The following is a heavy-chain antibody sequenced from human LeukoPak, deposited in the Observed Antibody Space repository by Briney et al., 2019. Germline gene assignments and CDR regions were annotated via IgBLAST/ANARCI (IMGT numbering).Heavy chain of an antibody. D-gene: IGHD3-10*01. CDR1: GYSFTSYW. V-gene: IGHV5-10-1*01. Sequence: GESLRISFKGSGYSFTSYWITWVRQMPGKGLGWMGRIDPGDSYTNYSPSFQGHVTISADKSINTAYLQWSSLKASDTAMYYCARLRGSGPYYYNGLDVWGKGTTVTVSS. CDR3: ARLRGSGPYYYNGLDV. CDR2: IDPGDSYT. J-gene: IGHJ6*04.